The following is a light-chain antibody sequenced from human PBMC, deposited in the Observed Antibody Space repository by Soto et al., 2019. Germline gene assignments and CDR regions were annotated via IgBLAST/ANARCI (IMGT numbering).Light chain of an antibody. CDR2: GAS. CDR3: QQYSLSLT. CDR1: QSISSNY. V-gene: IGKV3-20*01. Sequence: EIVLTQSPGTLSLSPGERATLSCRASQSISSNYLSWYQQKPGQAPRLLIYGASSRATGVPDRFDGRGSGTDFTLTSSRLEPEDFAVYYCQQYSLSLTFGGGTKVEIK. J-gene: IGKJ4*01.